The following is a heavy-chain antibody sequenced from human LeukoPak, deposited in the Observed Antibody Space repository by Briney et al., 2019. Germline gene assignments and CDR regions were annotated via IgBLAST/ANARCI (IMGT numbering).Heavy chain of an antibody. CDR2: INPSAGST. CDR3: ARDSNYFDY. V-gene: IGHV1-46*01. Sequence: GASVKVSCKASGYTFTNYYMHWVRQAPGQGLEWMGIINPSAGSTSYAQKFQGRITVTRDTSTSTVYMELSSLRSEDTAVYYCARDSNYFDYWGQGTLVTVSS. J-gene: IGHJ4*02. CDR1: GYTFTNYY.